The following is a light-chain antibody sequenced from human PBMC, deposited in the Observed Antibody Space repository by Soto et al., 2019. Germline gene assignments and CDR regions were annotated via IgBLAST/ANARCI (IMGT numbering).Light chain of an antibody. CDR2: AAS. CDR3: QQSYSTPLT. J-gene: IGKJ4*01. V-gene: IGKV1-39*01. CDR1: QSISSY. Sequence: DIQMTQSPSSLSASVGDRVTITCRASQSISSYLNWYQQKPGEAPKLLIYAASSLQSGVPSRFSGSGSGTDFTLTISSLQPEDFATYYCQQSYSTPLTFGGGNKV.